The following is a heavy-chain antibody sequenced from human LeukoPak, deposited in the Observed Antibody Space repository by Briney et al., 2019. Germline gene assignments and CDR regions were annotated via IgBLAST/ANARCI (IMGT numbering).Heavy chain of an antibody. V-gene: IGHV2-70*11. Sequence: SGPTLVNPTQTLTLTCTFSGFSVSTTGMCVSGIRQPPGKARECLARIDWDDDKYYSTSLKSRLTISKDTSKNQVVLTMTNMDPVDTATYYCARTPNSGSYPYYFDYWGQGTLVTVSS. CDR1: GFSVSTTGMC. J-gene: IGHJ4*02. CDR3: ARTPNSGSYPYYFDY. CDR2: IDWDDDK. D-gene: IGHD1-26*01.